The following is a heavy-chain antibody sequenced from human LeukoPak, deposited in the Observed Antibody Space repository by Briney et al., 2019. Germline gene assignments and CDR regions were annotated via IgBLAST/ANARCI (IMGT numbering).Heavy chain of an antibody. Sequence: ASVKVSCKASGYTFTGYYIHWVRQAPGQGLEWMGWINPNGGDTNYTQKFQGGVTMTRDTSISTASMELSGLTSEDPAVYFCARTYDYLWNYLDCWGQGTLITVSS. V-gene: IGHV1-2*02. CDR3: ARTYDYLWNYLDC. J-gene: IGHJ4*02. CDR2: INPNGGDT. CDR1: GYTFTGYY. D-gene: IGHD4-11*01.